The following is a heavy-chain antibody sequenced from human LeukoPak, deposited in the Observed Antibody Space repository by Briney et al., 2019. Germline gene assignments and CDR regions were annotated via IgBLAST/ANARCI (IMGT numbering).Heavy chain of an antibody. CDR1: GFTFSAYT. CDR2: ISSSGTYM. V-gene: IGHV3-21*01. D-gene: IGHD3-22*01. CDR3: ARVSGSGYLGEFDY. J-gene: IGHJ4*02. Sequence: GGSLRLSCAASGFTFSAYTINWVRQAPGKGLQWVSSISSSGTYMLYAGSVKGRFTISRDNAKSSLYLQMNSLRTDDTAVYYCARVSGSGYLGEFDYWGQGTLVTVSS.